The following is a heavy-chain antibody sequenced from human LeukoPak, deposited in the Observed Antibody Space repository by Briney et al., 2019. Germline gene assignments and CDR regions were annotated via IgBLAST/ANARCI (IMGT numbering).Heavy chain of an antibody. D-gene: IGHD1-7*01. CDR3: ARQLGTPTTSVVDY. Sequence: PSETLSLTCTVSGGSISSGDYYWGWIRQSPGKGLEGIGNIYSSGSTHYNPSLKSRVTISMDTSENQFSLNLSSVTAADTAVYYCARQLGTPTTSVVDYWGQGTLVTVSS. CDR1: GGSISSGDYY. V-gene: IGHV4-39*01. CDR2: IYSSGST. J-gene: IGHJ4*02.